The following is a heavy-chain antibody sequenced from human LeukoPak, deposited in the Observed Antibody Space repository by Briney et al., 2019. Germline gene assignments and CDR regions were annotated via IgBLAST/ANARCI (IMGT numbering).Heavy chain of an antibody. V-gene: IGHV4-4*08. CDR1: GASISSFY. CDR2: IYTSGST. Sequence: PSETLSLTCTVSGASISSFYWSWIRQAPGKGLEWIGRIYTSGSTNYNPSLKSRVTISVDTSKNQFSLKLSSVTAADTAVYYCARDVSILSNWFDPWAREPWSPSPQ. D-gene: IGHD5/OR15-5a*01. CDR3: ARDVSILSNWFDP. J-gene: IGHJ5*02.